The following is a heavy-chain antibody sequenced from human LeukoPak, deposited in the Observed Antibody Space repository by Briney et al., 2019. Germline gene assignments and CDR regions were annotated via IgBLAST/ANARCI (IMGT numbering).Heavy chain of an antibody. CDR1: GYRFTSYW. V-gene: IGHV5-51*01. D-gene: IGHD2-15*01. Sequence: GESLKISCKGSGYRFTSYWVGWVRQVPGKGLEWMGIIYPGDSDTRYSPSFQGQVTISADKSISTAYLQWTSLKASDTAMYYCARRGYCSGGTCYSNAFDIWGQGTMVTVSS. CDR3: ARRGYCSGGTCYSNAFDI. J-gene: IGHJ3*02. CDR2: IYPGDSDT.